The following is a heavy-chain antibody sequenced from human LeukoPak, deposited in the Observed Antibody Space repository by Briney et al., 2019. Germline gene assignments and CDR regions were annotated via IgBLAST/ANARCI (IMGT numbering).Heavy chain of an antibody. Sequence: GGSLRLSRAAYGFSLSGYWMSWVCQAPGKGLEWVARLHADGNEKYFVHSVKGRFTVSRDNAKNSLYLQMNSLRVEDTAVYYCARGGYSFDYLGQGTLVTVSS. D-gene: IGHD5-12*01. CDR2: LHADGNEK. J-gene: IGHJ4*02. CDR3: ARGGYSFDY. V-gene: IGHV3-7*01. CDR1: GFSLSGYW.